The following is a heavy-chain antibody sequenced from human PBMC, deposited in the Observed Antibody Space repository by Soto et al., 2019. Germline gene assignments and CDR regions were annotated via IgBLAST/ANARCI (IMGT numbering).Heavy chain of an antibody. CDR1: GGSISSGGYY. J-gene: IGHJ4*02. CDR2: IYYSGST. D-gene: IGHD3-10*01. V-gene: IGHV4-31*02. Sequence: ASETLSLTCTVSGGSISSGGYYWSWIRQHPGKGLEWIGYIYYSGSTYYNPSLKSRVTISVDTSKNHFSLKLSSVTAAVTDVYYCARAQGSGFLVSWVQGTLVTVSS. CDR3: ARAQGSGFLVS.